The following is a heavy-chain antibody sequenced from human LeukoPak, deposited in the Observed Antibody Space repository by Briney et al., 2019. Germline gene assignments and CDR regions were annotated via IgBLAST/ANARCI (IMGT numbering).Heavy chain of an antibody. CDR1: GFTFSDHY. Sequence: GGSLRLSCAASGFTFSDHYMDWVRQAPGKGLEWVGRTRNKANSYTTEYAASVKGRFTISRDDSKNSLYLQMNSLKTEDTAVYYCARESGYRYYYYMDVWGKGTTVTISS. J-gene: IGHJ6*03. V-gene: IGHV3-72*01. D-gene: IGHD3-22*01. CDR2: TRNKANSYTT. CDR3: ARESGYRYYYYMDV.